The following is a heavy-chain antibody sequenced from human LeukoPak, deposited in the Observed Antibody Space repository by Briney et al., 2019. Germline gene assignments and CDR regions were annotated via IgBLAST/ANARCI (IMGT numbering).Heavy chain of an antibody. CDR1: GFTFSNAW. D-gene: IGHD1-26*01. Sequence: GGSLRLSCAASGFTFSNAWMNWVRQAPGKWLEWVSYISSSSTIYYAASVKGRFTISRVNAKNSLYLQMNSLRDEDTAVYDCARVHSGSYFFDHWGEGTLVTVSS. J-gene: IGHJ4*02. CDR2: ISSSSTI. V-gene: IGHV3-69-1*01. CDR3: ARVHSGSYFFDH.